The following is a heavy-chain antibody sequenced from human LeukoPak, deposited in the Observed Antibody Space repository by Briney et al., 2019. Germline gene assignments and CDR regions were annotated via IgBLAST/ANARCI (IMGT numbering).Heavy chain of an antibody. CDR2: ISGSGGST. D-gene: IGHD4-23*01. CDR1: GFTFSSYA. V-gene: IGHV3-23*01. CDR3: MKDTGGVVTRPKYYFDY. J-gene: IGHJ4*02. Sequence: PGGSLRLSCAASGFTFSSYAMSWVRQAPGKGLEWVSAISGSGGSTYYADSVKGRFTISRDNSKNTLYLQMNSLRAEDTAVYYCMKDTGGVVTRPKYYFDYWGQGTLVTVSS.